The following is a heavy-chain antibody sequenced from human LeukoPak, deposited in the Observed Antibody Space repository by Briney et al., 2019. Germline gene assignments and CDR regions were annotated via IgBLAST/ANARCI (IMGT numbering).Heavy chain of an antibody. V-gene: IGHV3-23*01. Sequence: GGSLRLSCAASGFTFSSYGMSWVRQAPGKGLEWVSAISGSGGSTYYADSVKGRFTISRDNSKNTLYLQMNSLRAEDTAVYYCARVVAQLGPQLYYYYYMDVWGKGTTVTISS. CDR2: ISGSGGST. D-gene: IGHD6-13*01. CDR1: GFTFSSYG. J-gene: IGHJ6*03. CDR3: ARVVAQLGPQLYYYYYMDV.